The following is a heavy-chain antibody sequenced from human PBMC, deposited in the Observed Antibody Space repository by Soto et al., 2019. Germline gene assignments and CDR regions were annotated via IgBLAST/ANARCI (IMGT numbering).Heavy chain of an antibody. CDR3: AHSHDYGDYGPFDY. J-gene: IGHJ4*02. D-gene: IGHD4-17*01. CDR2: IYWDDDK. V-gene: IGHV2-5*05. Sequence: QITLKESGPTLMKPTETLTLTCTVSGLSVSDSRVSVGWIRQPPGKALEWLAIIYWDDDKRYGPSLKSRLTITKDTSKNQVVLTLTNMDPVDTATYFCAHSHDYGDYGPFDYWDQGTLVIVSS. CDR1: GLSVSDSRVS.